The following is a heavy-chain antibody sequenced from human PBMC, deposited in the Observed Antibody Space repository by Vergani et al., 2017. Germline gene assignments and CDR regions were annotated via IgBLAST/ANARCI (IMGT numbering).Heavy chain of an antibody. CDR1: GFTFSSYA. Sequence: EVKLVESGGGLVQPGGSLRLSCGASGFTFSSYAMTWVRQAPGKGLEWVSAISGSGGNTFYTDSVKGRFTISRDNSKDTLYLQMNSLRVEDTAIYYCAKARDPNCKGGNCYSYYYGLDLWGQGTTVTVSS. V-gene: IGHV3-23*04. J-gene: IGHJ6*02. CDR2: ISGSGGNT. D-gene: IGHD2-15*01. CDR3: AKARDPNCKGGNCYSYYYGLDL.